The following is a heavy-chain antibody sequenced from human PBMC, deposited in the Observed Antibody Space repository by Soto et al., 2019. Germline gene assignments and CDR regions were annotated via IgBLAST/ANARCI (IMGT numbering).Heavy chain of an antibody. Sequence: QVQLVESGGGVVQPGRSLRLSCAASGFIFTTYGLHWVRQAPGKGLEWVAVIWYDGSNQYYADSVKGRFTISRDNSKNILYLEMNSVRVEDTAVYYCVKDHCGGDCYSDPYFDSWGQGTLVTVSS. D-gene: IGHD2-21*02. CDR3: VKDHCGGDCYSDPYFDS. CDR2: IWYDGSNQ. V-gene: IGHV3-33*06. CDR1: GFIFTTYG. J-gene: IGHJ4*02.